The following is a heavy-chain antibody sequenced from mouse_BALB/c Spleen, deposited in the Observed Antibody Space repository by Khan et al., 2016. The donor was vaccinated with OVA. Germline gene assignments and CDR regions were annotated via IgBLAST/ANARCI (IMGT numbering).Heavy chain of an antibody. CDR3: ARPPEVSYAMDY. CDR2: INTYTGEP. CDR1: GHTFTNFG. V-gene: IGHV9-3-1*01. J-gene: IGHJ4*01. Sequence: QIQLVQSGPELKKPGETVKISCKASGHTFTNFGMNWVKQAPGKGLKWMGWINTYTGEPTYADDFHGRFAFSLEASASTAYLQLNNLTTEDTATXFGARPPEVSYAMDYWGQGTSVTVS.